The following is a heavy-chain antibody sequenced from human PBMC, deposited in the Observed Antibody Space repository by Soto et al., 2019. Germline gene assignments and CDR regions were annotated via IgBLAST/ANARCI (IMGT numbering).Heavy chain of an antibody. CDR1: GFTFYDYA. Sequence: GGSLRLSCAASGFTFYDYAMHWVRQAPGKGLEWVAGVSWNSGYIAYADSVRGRFTISRDNAKNSLYLQMNSLRAGDTALYYCLKDKYYGILNGTFEYWGQGTLVTVSS. D-gene: IGHD3-9*01. J-gene: IGHJ4*02. CDR3: LKDKYYGILNGTFEY. CDR2: VSWNSGYI. V-gene: IGHV3-9*01.